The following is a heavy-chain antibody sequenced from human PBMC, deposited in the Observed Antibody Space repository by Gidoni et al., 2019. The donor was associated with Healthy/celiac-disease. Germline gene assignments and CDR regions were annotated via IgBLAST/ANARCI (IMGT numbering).Heavy chain of an antibody. CDR2: IWYDGSNK. Sequence: QVQLVESGGGVVQPGRSLRLSCAASGFTFSSYGMPWVRQAPGKGLDLVAVIWYDGSNKDYADSVKGRFTISRDNSKNTLYLQMNSLRAEDTAVYYCAGAYCGGDCYSGYYYYYGMDVWGQGTTVTVSS. V-gene: IGHV3-33*01. CDR1: GFTFSSYG. CDR3: AGAYCGGDCYSGYYYYYGMDV. J-gene: IGHJ6*02. D-gene: IGHD2-21*02.